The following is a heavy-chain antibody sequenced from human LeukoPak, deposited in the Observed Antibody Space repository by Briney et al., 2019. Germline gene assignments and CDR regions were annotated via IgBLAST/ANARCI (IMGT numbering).Heavy chain of an antibody. CDR1: GFTFSSYS. D-gene: IGHD4-11*01. CDR3: ARERAAQYDY. CDR2: ISSSSSYI. J-gene: IGHJ4*02. Sequence: PGGSLRLSCAASGFTFSSYSMNWVRQAPGKGLEWVSSISSSSSYIYYADSVKGRFTMSRDNAKNSLYLQMSSLRAEDTAVYYCARERAAQYDYWGQGILVTDSS. V-gene: IGHV3-21*01.